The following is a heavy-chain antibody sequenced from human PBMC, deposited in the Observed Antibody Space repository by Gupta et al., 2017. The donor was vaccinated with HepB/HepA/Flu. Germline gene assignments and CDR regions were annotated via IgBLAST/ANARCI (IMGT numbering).Heavy chain of an antibody. J-gene: IGHJ4*02. CDR3: ARGGAVGSGWHYYYDSSGYYRH. CDR1: GGTFSSYA. V-gene: IGHV1-69*06. CDR2: IIPIFGTA. Sequence: QVQLVQSGAEVKKPGSSVKVSCKASGGTFSSYAISWVRQAPGQGLEWMGGIIPIFGTANYAQKFQGRVTITADKSTSTAYMELSSLRSEDTAVYYCARGGAVGSGWHYYYDSSGYYRHWGQGTLVTVSS. D-gene: IGHD3-22*01.